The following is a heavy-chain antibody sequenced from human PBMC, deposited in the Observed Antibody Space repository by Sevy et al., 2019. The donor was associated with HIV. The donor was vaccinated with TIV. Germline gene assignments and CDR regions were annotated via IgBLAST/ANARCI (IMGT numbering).Heavy chain of an antibody. CDR2: IKRDGSEG. J-gene: IGHJ6*02. Sequence: GGSLRLSCAASGFTFRNELMTWVRQAPGKGLEWVANIKRDGSEGYDVASLKGRFTISSDNAKKSLYLQMNRLTAEDTAVYYCARDCNSASCLWGLDVWGQGTTVTVSS. CDR3: ARDCNSASCLWGLDV. V-gene: IGHV3-7*03. CDR1: GFTFRNEL. D-gene: IGHD1-26*01.